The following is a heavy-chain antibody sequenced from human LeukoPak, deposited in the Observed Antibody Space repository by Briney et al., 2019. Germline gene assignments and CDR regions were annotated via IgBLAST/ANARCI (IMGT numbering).Heavy chain of an antibody. J-gene: IGHJ4*02. CDR3: ARDGLEIIRFFDWLDY. CDR1: GFDSTIFA. V-gene: IGHV3-30*04. D-gene: IGHD3-9*01. Sequence: GGSLRLSCVASGFDSTIFAIHWVRQAPGKGLEWVAVISCDGKNEYYSDSVKGRFTISRDKAKSTVFLQMNSLRAEDTAVYYCARDGLEIIRFFDWLDYWGQGTLVTVSS. CDR2: ISCDGKNE.